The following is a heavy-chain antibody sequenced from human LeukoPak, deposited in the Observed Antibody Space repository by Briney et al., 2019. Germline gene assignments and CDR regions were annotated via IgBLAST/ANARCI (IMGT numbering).Heavy chain of an antibody. CDR1: GFTFSSYE. J-gene: IGHJ3*02. V-gene: IGHV3-48*03. CDR3: ARDNTPIVGLAFDI. Sequence: GGSLRLSCAASGFTFSSYEMNWVRQAPGKGLEWVSYISSSGSTIYYADSVKGRFTISRDNAKNSLYLQMNSLRAEDTAVYYCARDNTPIVGLAFDIWGQGTMVTVSS. CDR2: ISSSGSTI. D-gene: IGHD2-21*01.